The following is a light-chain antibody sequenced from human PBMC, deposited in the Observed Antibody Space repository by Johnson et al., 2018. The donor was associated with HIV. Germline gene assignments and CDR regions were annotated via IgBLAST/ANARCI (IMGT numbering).Light chain of an antibody. J-gene: IGLJ1*01. CDR3: GTWDTSLSVYV. Sequence: QSVLTQPPSVSAAPGQKVSISCSGSSSNIGNNYVSWYQQLPGTAPKLLIYENNKRPSGIPDRFSGSKSDTSATLGITGLQTGDEAEYYCGTWDTSLSVYVLGTGTKVTVL. CDR2: ENN. CDR1: SSNIGNNY. V-gene: IGLV1-51*02.